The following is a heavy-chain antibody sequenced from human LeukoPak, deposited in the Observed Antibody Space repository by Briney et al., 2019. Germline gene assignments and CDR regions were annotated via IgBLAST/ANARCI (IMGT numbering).Heavy chain of an antibody. CDR2: IYYSGST. V-gene: IGHV4-30-4*08. CDR1: GGSISSGDYY. D-gene: IGHD4-23*01. CDR3: ARVPDYGGNDAFDI. J-gene: IGHJ3*02. Sequence: SQTLSLTCTVSGGSISSGDYYWRWLRQPPGKGLECLGYIYYSGSTYYKPSLKSRVTISVDTYKNQFSLKLSSVTAADTAVYYCARVPDYGGNDAFDIWGQGTMVTVSS.